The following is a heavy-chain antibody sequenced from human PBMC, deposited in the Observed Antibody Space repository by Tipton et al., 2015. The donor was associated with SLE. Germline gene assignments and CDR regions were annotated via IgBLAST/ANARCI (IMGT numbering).Heavy chain of an antibody. CDR3: AVNVVVKVQVDY. V-gene: IGHV4-38-2*02. D-gene: IGHD2-21*01. J-gene: IGHJ4*02. CDR1: GYSISSGYY. CDR2: FYHSGST. Sequence: TLSLTCNVSGYSISSGYYWGWIRQLPGKGLEWIGSFYHSGSTYYNPSLKSRVTISVDTSKNQFSLRLTSVTAADTAVYYCAVNVVVKVQVDYWGPGALVTVSA.